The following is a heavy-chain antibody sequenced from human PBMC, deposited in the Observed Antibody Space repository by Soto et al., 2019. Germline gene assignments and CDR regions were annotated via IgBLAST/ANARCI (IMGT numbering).Heavy chain of an antibody. CDR2: INHSGST. J-gene: IGHJ5*02. CDR3: ARRGEIAAAGTKNNWFDP. Sequence: SETLSLTCAVYGGSFSGYYWSWIRQPPGKGLEWIGEINHSGSTNYNPSLKSRVTISVDTSKNQFSLKLSSVTATDTAVYYCARRGEIAAAGTKNNWFDPWGQGTLVTVSS. V-gene: IGHV4-34*01. D-gene: IGHD6-13*01. CDR1: GGSFSGYY.